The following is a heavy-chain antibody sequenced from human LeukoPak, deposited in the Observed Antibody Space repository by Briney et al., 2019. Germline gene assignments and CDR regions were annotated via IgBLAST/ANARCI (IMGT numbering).Heavy chain of an antibody. Sequence: GGSLRLSCAASGFTFSTYWMYWVRQAPGKGLGWVANIKQDGSHKYYVDSVKGRFTISRDNAKNSLYLQMNSLRVEDTAVYYCVREEGYWGQGTLVTVSS. J-gene: IGHJ4*02. V-gene: IGHV3-7*01. CDR2: IKQDGSHK. CDR1: GFTFSTYW. CDR3: VREEGY.